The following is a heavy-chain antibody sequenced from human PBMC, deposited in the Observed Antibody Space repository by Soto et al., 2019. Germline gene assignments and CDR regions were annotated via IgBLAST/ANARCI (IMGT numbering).Heavy chain of an antibody. CDR3: ARGYCSSTSCYIGAFDI. J-gene: IGHJ3*02. V-gene: IGHV1-3*01. CDR2: INAGNGNT. CDR1: GYTFTSYA. D-gene: IGHD2-2*02. Sequence: GASVKVSCKASGYTFTSYAMHGVRQAPGQRLEWMGWINAGNGNTKYSQKFQGRVTITRDTSASTAYMELSSLRSEDTAVYYCARGYCSSTSCYIGAFDIWGQGTMVTVSS.